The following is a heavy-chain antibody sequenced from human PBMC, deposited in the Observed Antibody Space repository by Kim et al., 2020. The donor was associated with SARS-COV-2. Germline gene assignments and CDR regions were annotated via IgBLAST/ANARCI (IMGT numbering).Heavy chain of an antibody. Sequence: GGSLRLSCAASGFTFSNAWMSWVRQAPGKGLEWVGRIKSKTDGGTTDYAAPVKGRFTISRDDSKNTLYLQMNSLKTEDTAVYYCTTGHSWDSSGYWGYWGQGTLVTVSS. CDR3: TTGHSWDSSGYWGY. J-gene: IGHJ4*02. CDR2: IKSKTDGGTT. CDR1: GFTFSNAW. D-gene: IGHD3-22*01. V-gene: IGHV3-15*01.